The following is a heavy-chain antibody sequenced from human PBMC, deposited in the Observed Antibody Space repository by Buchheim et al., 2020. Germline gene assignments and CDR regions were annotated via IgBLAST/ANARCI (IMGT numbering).Heavy chain of an antibody. CDR3: ARQGEYTSSSNWYFDL. CDR2: FNPNSGGT. J-gene: IGHJ2*01. Sequence: QVQLAQSGAEVKKPGASVKVSCKASGYTFTAYYIHWLRQAPGQGFEWMGRFNPNSGGTEYAQKFQGRVTMPRDTSISTAYMELNRLTSDDTVVYYCARQGEYTSSSNWYFDLWGRGT. V-gene: IGHV1-2*05. CDR1: GYTFTAYY. D-gene: IGHD6-6*01.